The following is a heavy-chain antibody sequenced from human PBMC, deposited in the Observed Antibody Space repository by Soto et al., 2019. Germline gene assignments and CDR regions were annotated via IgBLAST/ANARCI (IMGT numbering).Heavy chain of an antibody. V-gene: IGHV4-30-4*01. J-gene: IGHJ5*02. CDR3: AXLSCTSSTCYFPGWFDP. Sequence: PSGTLSLTCTVSGDSISGGASFWSWIRQPPGKGLEWIANVYYSGSSYYNPSLKSRLTISVDTTKNQFSLQLKSMTAADTAVYYCAXLSCTSSTCYFPGWFDPWGQGTLVTVSS. CDR2: VYYSGSS. D-gene: IGHD2-2*01. CDR1: GDSISGGASF.